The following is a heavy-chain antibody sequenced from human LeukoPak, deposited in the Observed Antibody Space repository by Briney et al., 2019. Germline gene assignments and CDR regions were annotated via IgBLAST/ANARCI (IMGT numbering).Heavy chain of an antibody. D-gene: IGHD4-17*01. CDR1: GGSISSYY. CDR3: ARANDYGDYVLDAFDI. CDR2: IYYSGST. V-gene: IGHV4-59*01. Sequence: SETLSLTCTVSGGSISSYYWSWIRQPPGKGLEWIGYIYYSGSTNYNPSLKSRVTIPVDTSKNQFSLKLSSVTAADTAVYYCARANDYGDYVLDAFDIWGQGTMVTVSS. J-gene: IGHJ3*02.